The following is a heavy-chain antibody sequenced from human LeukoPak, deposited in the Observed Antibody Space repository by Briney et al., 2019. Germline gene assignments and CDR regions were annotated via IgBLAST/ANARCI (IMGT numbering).Heavy chain of an antibody. CDR2: ISNSGAAT. J-gene: IGHJ4*02. Sequence: GGSLRLSCAASGFTFTSYAMNCVRQAPGKGLQWISTISNSGAATYYADSVKGRFTISRDNSKNTLYLQMNSLRAEDTAVYYCAKRMDFYASGTELSFDYWGQGTLVTVSS. CDR1: GFTFTSYA. CDR3: AKRMDFYASGTELSFDY. V-gene: IGHV3-23*01. D-gene: IGHD3-10*01.